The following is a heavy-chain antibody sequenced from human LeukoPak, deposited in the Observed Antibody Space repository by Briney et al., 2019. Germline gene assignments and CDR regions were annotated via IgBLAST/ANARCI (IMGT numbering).Heavy chain of an antibody. CDR2: IIPIFGIA. Sequence: ASVNVSCKASGGTLSSYAISWVRQAPGQGLEWMGRIIPIFGIANYAQKFQGRVTITADKSTSTAYMELSSLRSEDTAVYYCARDYYDSSGPPLDYWGQGTLVTVSS. CDR3: ARDYYDSSGPPLDY. CDR1: GGTLSSYA. V-gene: IGHV1-69*04. J-gene: IGHJ4*02. D-gene: IGHD3-22*01.